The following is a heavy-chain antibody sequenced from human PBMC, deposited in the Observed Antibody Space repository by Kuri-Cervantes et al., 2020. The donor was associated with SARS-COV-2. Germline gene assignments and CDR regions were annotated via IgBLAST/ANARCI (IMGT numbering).Heavy chain of an antibody. CDR2: IYTSGST. J-gene: IGHJ4*02. V-gene: IGHV4-4*07. CDR3: ASSRASMITFGGVIDNFDY. D-gene: IGHD3-16*02. Sequence: GSLRLSCAASGFTFSDYYWSWIRQPAGKGLEWIGRIYTSGSTNYNPSLKSRVTISVDTSKNQFSLKLSSVTAADTAVYYCASSRASMITFGGVIDNFDYWGQGTLVTVSS. CDR1: GFTFSDYY.